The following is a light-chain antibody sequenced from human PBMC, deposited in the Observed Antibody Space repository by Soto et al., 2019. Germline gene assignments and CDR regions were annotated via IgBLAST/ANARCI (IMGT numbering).Light chain of an antibody. J-gene: IGKJ5*01. CDR3: QQHGTSTIT. CDR1: QSVSSN. V-gene: IGKV3-20*01. CDR2: AAS. Sequence: EIVLPQSPGTLSLSPGEGANISCRASQSVSSNLAWYQQKTGHAPRLLIYAASSRATGIPDRFSGGGSGTDFNLTISRLETEDCAVYYCQQHGTSTITGGQGTRGEIK.